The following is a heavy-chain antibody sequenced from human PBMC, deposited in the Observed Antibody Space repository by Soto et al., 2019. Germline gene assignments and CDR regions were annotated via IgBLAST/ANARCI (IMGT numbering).Heavy chain of an antibody. CDR1: GYTFTSYY. V-gene: IGHV1-46*01. J-gene: IGHJ4*02. Sequence: SVKVAFKSSGYTFTSYYMHWVLQAPGQGLEWMGIINPSGGSTSYAQKFQGRVTMTRDTSTSTVYMELSSLRSEDTAVYYCARRPGYDSPYFDYWGQGTLVTVSS. D-gene: IGHD5-12*01. CDR3: ARRPGYDSPYFDY. CDR2: INPSGGST.